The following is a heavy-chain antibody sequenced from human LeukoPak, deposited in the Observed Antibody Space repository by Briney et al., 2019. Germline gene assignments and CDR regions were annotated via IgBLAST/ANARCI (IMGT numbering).Heavy chain of an antibody. CDR1: GFTFGDYD. J-gene: IGHJ4*02. Sequence: GGSLRLSCTASGFTFGDYDMSWVRQAPGKGVEWVGFIRSKAYGGTTEYAASVKGRYTISRVDSKSIAYLQMNSLKTEDTAVYYCTRGGRDYFDYWGQGTLVTVSS. D-gene: IGHD6-25*01. V-gene: IGHV3-49*04. CDR3: TRGGRDYFDY. CDR2: IRSKAYGGTT.